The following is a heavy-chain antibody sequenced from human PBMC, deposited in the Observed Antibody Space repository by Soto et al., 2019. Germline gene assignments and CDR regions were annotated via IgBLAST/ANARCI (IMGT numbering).Heavy chain of an antibody. CDR1: GYTFTSYG. Sequence: QVQLVQSGAEVKKPGASVKVSCKASGYTFTSYGISWVRQAPGQGLEWMGWISAYNGNTNYAQKLQGRVTMTTDTSTSTAYMEVRSLRSDDTAVYYCARGRDIVVVPAARGMDVWGQGTTVTVSS. CDR3: ARGRDIVVVPAARGMDV. J-gene: IGHJ6*02. CDR2: ISAYNGNT. D-gene: IGHD2-2*01. V-gene: IGHV1-18*01.